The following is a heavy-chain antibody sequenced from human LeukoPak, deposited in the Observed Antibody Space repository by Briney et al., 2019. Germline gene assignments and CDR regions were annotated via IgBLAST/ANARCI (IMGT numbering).Heavy chain of an antibody. CDR3: AIQYYDILTGYER. V-gene: IGHV4-59*12. J-gene: IGHJ4*02. D-gene: IGHD3-9*01. Sequence: SETLSLTCTVSGGSISSCYWSWIRRPPGKGLEWIGYIYYSGSTNYNPSLKSRVTISVDTSKNQFSLKLSSVTAADTAVYYCAIQYYDILTGYERWGQGTLVTVSS. CDR1: GGSISSCY. CDR2: IYYSGST.